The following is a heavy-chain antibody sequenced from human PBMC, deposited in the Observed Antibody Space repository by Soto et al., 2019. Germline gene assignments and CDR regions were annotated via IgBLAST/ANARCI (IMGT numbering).Heavy chain of an antibody. CDR3: AKDKESYGS. Sequence: GGSLRLSCAASGFTFSSYAMHWVRQAPGKGLEWVAVISYDGSNKYYADSVKGRFTISRDNSKNTLYLQMNSLRAEDTAVYYCAKDKESYGSWGQGTLVTVSS. J-gene: IGHJ5*02. CDR1: GFTFSSYA. V-gene: IGHV3-30-3*01. CDR2: ISYDGSNK. D-gene: IGHD5-18*01.